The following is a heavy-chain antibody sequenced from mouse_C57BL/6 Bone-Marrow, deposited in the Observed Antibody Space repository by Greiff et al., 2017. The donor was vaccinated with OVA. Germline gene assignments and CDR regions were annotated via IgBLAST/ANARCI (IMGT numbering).Heavy chain of an antibody. V-gene: IGHV5-16*01. CDR3: ARSMVTMGGGRLGFDV. CDR1: GFTFSDYY. D-gene: IGHD2-2*01. Sequence: EVMLVESEGGLVQPGSSMKLSCTASGFTFSDYYMAWVRQVPEKGLEWVANINYDGSSTYYLDSLKSRFIISRDNAKNILYLQMSSLKAEDTATYYCARSMVTMGGGRLGFDVWGTGTTVTVSS. J-gene: IGHJ1*03. CDR2: INYDGSST.